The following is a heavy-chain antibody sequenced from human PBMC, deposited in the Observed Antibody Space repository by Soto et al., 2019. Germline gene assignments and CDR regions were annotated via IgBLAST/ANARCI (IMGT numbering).Heavy chain of an antibody. CDR1: GITFSSYW. CDR3: ATLQMTGPDY. V-gene: IGHV3-74*01. J-gene: IGHJ4*02. Sequence: EVQLVESGGDLVQPGGSLRLSCEASGITFSSYWMHWVRQAPGKGLVWVSRINDDGSGTSYGDSVKGRFTISRDNAKNTVYLQMNSLSAEDTAVYYGATLQMTGPDYWGQGTPVTVSS. CDR2: INDDGSGT.